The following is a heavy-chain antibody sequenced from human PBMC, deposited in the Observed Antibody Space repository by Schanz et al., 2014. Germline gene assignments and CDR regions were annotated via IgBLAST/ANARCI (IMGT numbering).Heavy chain of an antibody. CDR1: GGPFSSNY. V-gene: IGHV4-34*02. CDR3: AREPLSGYNWFDP. CDR2: INQSGTT. D-gene: IGHD6-25*01. J-gene: IGHJ5*02. Sequence: QVQLQQWGAGLLKPSETLSLTCAVYGGPFSSNYWSWIRQPPGKGLEWIGEINQSGTTNYNPSLKSRVTMSLDTSKNQMSLKLRSVAAADTAVYYCAREPLSGYNWFDPWGQGSLVTVSS.